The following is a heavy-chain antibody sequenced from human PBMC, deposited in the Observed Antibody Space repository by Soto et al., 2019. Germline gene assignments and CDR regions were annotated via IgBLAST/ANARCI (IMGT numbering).Heavy chain of an antibody. CDR2: IIPILGIA. D-gene: IGHD3-16*01. CDR3: ARESEFYENGLFDY. Sequence: QVQLVQSGAEVKKPGSSVKVSCKASGGTFSSYTISWVRQAPGQGLEWMGRIIPILGIANYAQKYQGRVPITADKSTGTAYMELSSLRSEDTAVYYCARESEFYENGLFDYWGQGTLVTVSS. J-gene: IGHJ4*02. CDR1: GGTFSSYT. V-gene: IGHV1-69*08.